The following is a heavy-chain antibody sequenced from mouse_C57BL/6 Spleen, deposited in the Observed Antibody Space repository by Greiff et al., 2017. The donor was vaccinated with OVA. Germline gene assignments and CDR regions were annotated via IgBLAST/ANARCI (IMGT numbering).Heavy chain of an antibody. CDR1: GYTFTDYY. J-gene: IGHJ2*01. V-gene: IGHV1-26*01. CDR3: ARGGLLYFDY. D-gene: IGHD2-3*01. Sequence: EVQLQQPGPELVKPGASVKISCKASGYTFTDYYMNWVKQSPGKSLEWIGDINPNNGGTSYNQKFKGKATLTVDKSSSTAYMELRSLTSEDSADYYCARGGLLYFDYWGQGTTLTVSS. CDR2: INPNNGGT.